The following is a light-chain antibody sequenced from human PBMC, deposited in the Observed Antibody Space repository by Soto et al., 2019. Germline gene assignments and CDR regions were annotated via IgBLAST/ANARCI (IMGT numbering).Light chain of an antibody. J-gene: IGKJ4*01. CDR3: QQRTT. CDR2: DAS. V-gene: IGKV3-11*01. CDR1: QSVSSY. Sequence: EIVLTQSPATLSLSPGERATLSCRASQSVSSYLAWYQQKPGQAPRLLIYDASNRATGIPARFSGSGSGTDFTLTISSLEPEDFAVYYCQQRTTFAGGTKVEIK.